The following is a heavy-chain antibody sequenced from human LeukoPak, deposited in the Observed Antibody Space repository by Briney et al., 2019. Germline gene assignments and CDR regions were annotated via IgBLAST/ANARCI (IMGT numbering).Heavy chain of an antibody. Sequence: ASVKVSCKASGGTFSSYAISWVRQAPGQGLEWMGGIIPIFGTANYAQKFQGRVTITADKSTSTAYMELSSLGSEDTAVYYCARSSIIAAAGPYYFDYWGQGTLVTVSS. D-gene: IGHD6-13*01. CDR2: IIPIFGTA. CDR3: ARSSIIAAAGPYYFDY. J-gene: IGHJ4*02. CDR1: GGTFSSYA. V-gene: IGHV1-69*06.